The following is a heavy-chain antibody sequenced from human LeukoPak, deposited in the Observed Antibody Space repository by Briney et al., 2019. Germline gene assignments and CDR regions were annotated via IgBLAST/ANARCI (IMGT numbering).Heavy chain of an antibody. D-gene: IGHD2-8*01. J-gene: IGHJ4*02. V-gene: IGHV3-23*01. CDR1: GGSISSGDYY. CDR2: ISGSGGST. Sequence: PSETLSLTCTVSGGSISSGDYYWSWVRQAPGKGLEWVSAISGSGGSTYYADSVKGRFTISRDNSKNTLYLQMNSLRAEDTAVYYCANVRYFDYWGQGTLVTVSS. CDR3: ANVRYFDY.